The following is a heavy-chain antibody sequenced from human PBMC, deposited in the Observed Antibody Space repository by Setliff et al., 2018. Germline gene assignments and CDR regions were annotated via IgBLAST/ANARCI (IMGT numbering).Heavy chain of an antibody. CDR3: AKDRRMSVHFDY. Sequence: PGGSLRLSCATSGFTFSSYAMSWVRQAPGKGLEWVSAISGSGGSTYYADSVKGRFTISRDNSKNTLYLQMNSLRAEDTAVYYCAKDRRMSVHFDYWGQGTLVTVSS. D-gene: IGHD2-15*01. CDR2: ISGSGGST. V-gene: IGHV3-23*01. J-gene: IGHJ4*02. CDR1: GFTFSSYA.